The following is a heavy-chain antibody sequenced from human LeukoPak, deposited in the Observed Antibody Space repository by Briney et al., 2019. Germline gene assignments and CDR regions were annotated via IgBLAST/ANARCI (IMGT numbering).Heavy chain of an antibody. V-gene: IGHV1-8*03. CDR3: ASARSSRAFDI. Sequence: ASVKVSCKASGGTFSSYAISWVRQATGQGLEWMGWMNPNSGNTGYAQKFQGRVTITADKSTSTAYMELSSLRSEDTAVYYCASARSSRAFDIWGQGTMVTVSS. D-gene: IGHD5-24*01. CDR2: MNPNSGNT. CDR1: GGTFSSYA. J-gene: IGHJ3*02.